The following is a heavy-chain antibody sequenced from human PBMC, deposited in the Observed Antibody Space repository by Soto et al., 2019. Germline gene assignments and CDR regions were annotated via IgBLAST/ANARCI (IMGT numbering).Heavy chain of an antibody. CDR3: TRHYDYDSLKSDAFVI. J-gene: IGHJ3*02. D-gene: IGHD3-22*01. V-gene: IGHV4-31*01. CDR2: IYHSGIT. CDR1: GGSISSGGYY. Sequence: QVQLQESGPGLVKPSQTLSLTCTASGGSISSGGYYWSWIRQHPGKGLVWIGYIYHSGITFYSAPLRSLIIISLATAENQLSRQLSSLTAAETAVYYCTRHYDYDSLKSDAFVIWGQGTIVSVSS.